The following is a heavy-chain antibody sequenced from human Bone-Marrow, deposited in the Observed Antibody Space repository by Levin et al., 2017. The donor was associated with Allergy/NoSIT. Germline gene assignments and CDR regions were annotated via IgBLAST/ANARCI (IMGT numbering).Heavy chain of an antibody. CDR1: GFTFSLYS. D-gene: IGHD6-13*01. CDR2: IISSGTDM. J-gene: IGHJ4*02. CDR3: AREGSWSSTWLGNDYFDC. V-gene: IGHV3-21*01. Sequence: GGSLRLSCTVSGFTFSLYSMNWVRQAPGKGLEWVSSIISSGTDMYNADSVKGRFTISRDNAKNSLNLEMSSLRAEDAAVYYCAREGSWSSTWLGNDYFDCWGQGTLVTVSS.